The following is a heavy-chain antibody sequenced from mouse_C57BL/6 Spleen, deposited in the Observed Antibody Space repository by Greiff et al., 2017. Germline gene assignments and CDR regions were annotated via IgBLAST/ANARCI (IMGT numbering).Heavy chain of an antibody. CDR1: GYSFTDYN. CDR3: ARFLYDYDGDYAMDY. V-gene: IGHV1-39*01. D-gene: IGHD2-4*01. Sequence: LVESGPELVKPGASVKISCKASGYSFTDYNLNWVKQSNGKSLEWIGVINPNYGTTSYNQKFKGKATLTVDQSSSTAYMQLNSLTSEDSAVYYCARFLYDYDGDYAMDYWGQGTSVTVSS. CDR2: INPNYGTT. J-gene: IGHJ4*01.